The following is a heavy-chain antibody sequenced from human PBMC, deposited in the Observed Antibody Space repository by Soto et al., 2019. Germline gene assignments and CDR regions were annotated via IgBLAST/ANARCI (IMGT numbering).Heavy chain of an antibody. CDR3: ARLQWLRFGDYFDY. CDR2: ISAYNGNT. V-gene: IGHV1-18*01. D-gene: IGHD3-16*01. Sequence: GASVKVSCKASGYTFTSYGISWVRQAPGQGLEWMGWISAYNGNTNYAQKLQGRVTMTTDTSTSTAYMELSSLRSEDTAVYYCARLQWLRFGDYFDYWGQGTLVTVSS. CDR1: GYTFTSYG. J-gene: IGHJ4*02.